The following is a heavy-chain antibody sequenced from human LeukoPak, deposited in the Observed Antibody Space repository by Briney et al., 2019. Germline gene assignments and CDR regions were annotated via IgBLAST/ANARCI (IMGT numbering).Heavy chain of an antibody. CDR1: GGTFSSYA. V-gene: IGHV1-69*05. J-gene: IGHJ4*02. D-gene: IGHD4-17*01. CDR2: VIPIFGTA. Sequence: SVKVSCKASGGTFSSYAISWVRQAPGQGLEWMGGVIPIFGTANYAQKFQGRVTNTTDESTSTAYMELSGLRSEDTAVYYCARSHTTVTTGLDYWGQGTLVTVSS. CDR3: ARSHTTVTTGLDY.